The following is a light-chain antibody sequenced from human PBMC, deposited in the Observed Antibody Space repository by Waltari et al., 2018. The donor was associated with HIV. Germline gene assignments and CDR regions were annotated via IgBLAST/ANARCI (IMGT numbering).Light chain of an antibody. Sequence: AIRMTQSPSSFSASTGDRVTITCRASQGISSYLAWYQQKPGKAPKLLIYAASTLQSGVPSRFSGSGSGTDFTLTISCLQSEDFATYYCQQYYSYLRTFSGGTKVEIK. CDR1: QGISSY. CDR2: AAS. J-gene: IGKJ4*01. CDR3: QQYYSYLRT. V-gene: IGKV1-8*01.